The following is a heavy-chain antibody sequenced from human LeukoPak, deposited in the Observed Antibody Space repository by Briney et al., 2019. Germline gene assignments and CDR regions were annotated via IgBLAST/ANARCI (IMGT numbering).Heavy chain of an antibody. Sequence: ASVKVSCKASGYTFTGYYMHWVRLAPGQGLEWMGWINPNSGGTNYAQKFQGWVTMTRDTSISTAYMELSRLRSDDTAVYYCARGVAVAARYYFDYWGQGTLVTVSS. CDR2: INPNSGGT. V-gene: IGHV1-2*04. D-gene: IGHD6-19*01. CDR3: ARGVAVAARYYFDY. J-gene: IGHJ4*02. CDR1: GYTFTGYY.